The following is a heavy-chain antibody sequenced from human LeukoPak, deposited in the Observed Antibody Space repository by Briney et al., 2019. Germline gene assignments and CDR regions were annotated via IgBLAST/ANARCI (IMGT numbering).Heavy chain of an antibody. V-gene: IGHV3-23*01. D-gene: IGHD4-11*01. CDR3: AKHYSRKFDP. J-gene: IGHJ5*02. Sequence: GGSLRLSCAASGFTFSSYAMNWVRQAPGKGLEWVSGISGRGDNTYYADSVKGRFTISRDNSKNTLYLQMNSLRAEDTAVYYCAKHYSRKFDPWGQGTLATVSS. CDR1: GFTFSSYA. CDR2: ISGRGDNT.